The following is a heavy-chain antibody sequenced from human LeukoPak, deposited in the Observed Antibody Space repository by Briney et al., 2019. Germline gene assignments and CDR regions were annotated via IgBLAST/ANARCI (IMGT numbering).Heavy chain of an antibody. CDR3: ARVGQLVFHY. CDR1: GYTFTNYY. D-gene: IGHD6-6*01. J-gene: IGHJ4*02. Sequence: ASVKVSCKTSGYTFTNYYMHWVRQAPGQGLEWMGIINPSDGSTNYAQKFQGRVTMTRDTSTSTVYMELSSLRSGDTAVFYCARVGQLVFHYWGQGTLVTVSS. CDR2: INPSDGST. V-gene: IGHV1-46*03.